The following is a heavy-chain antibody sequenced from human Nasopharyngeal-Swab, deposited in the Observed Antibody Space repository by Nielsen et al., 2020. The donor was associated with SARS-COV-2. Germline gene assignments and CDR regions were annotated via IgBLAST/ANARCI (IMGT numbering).Heavy chain of an antibody. V-gene: IGHV3-23*01. CDR2: VNGNGADT. Sequence: GEFLKISCAASGFTFDRYAMNWVRQTPGKGLEWVSAVNGNGADTYYADSVKGRFTISRDNFKNTIYLHMNSLRAEDTAVYYCAKDLTGYYAPLDQWGQGTLVTVSS. D-gene: IGHD3-9*01. CDR1: GFTFDRYA. CDR3: AKDLTGYYAPLDQ. J-gene: IGHJ4*02.